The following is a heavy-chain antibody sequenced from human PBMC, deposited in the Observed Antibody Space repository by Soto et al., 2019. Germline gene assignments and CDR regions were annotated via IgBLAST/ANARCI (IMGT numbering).Heavy chain of an antibody. D-gene: IGHD6-19*01. CDR1: GYTFTSYA. J-gene: IGHJ4*01. V-gene: IGHV1-3*01. CDR2: INAGNGNT. Sequence: ASVKVSCKASGYTFTSYAMHWVRQAPGQRLEWMGWINAGNGNTKYSQKFQGRVTITRDTSASTAYMELSSLRSEDTAVYYCARSPGYSSGWYAPFDYWGHGTLVTVSS. CDR3: ARSPGYSSGWYAPFDY.